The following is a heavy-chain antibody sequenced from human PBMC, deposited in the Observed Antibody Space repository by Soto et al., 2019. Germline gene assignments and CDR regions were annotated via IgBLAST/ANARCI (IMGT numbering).Heavy chain of an antibody. V-gene: IGHV3-33*06. CDR3: AKDLAPEIGKGSSWYYYGMDV. J-gene: IGHJ6*02. CDR1: GFTLGLYG. D-gene: IGHD1-20*01. CDR2: ISFDGSKK. Sequence: LRLSCAASGFTLGLYGMHWVRQAPGKGLEWLGVISFDGSKKDHVDAVKGRFIIYRDNSRSLVHLQMNSLRADDTAVYHCAKDLAPEIGKGSSWYYYGMDVWGQGTTVTVSS.